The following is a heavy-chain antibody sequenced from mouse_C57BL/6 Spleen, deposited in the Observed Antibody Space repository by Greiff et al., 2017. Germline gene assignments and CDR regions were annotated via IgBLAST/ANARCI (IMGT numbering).Heavy chain of an antibody. CDR3: AREGVYDGYYTAY. Sequence: EVQLVESGPGLVKPSQSLSLTCSVTGYSITSGYYWNWIRQFPANKLEWMGYISYDGSNNYNPSLKNRIAITRDTSKNQFFLKLNSVTTEDTATYYCAREGVYDGYYTAYWGQGTLVTVSA. V-gene: IGHV3-6*01. J-gene: IGHJ3*01. CDR1: GYSITSGYY. D-gene: IGHD2-3*01. CDR2: ISYDGSN.